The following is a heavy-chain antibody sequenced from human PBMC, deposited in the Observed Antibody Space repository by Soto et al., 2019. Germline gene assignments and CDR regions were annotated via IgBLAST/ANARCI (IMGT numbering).Heavy chain of an antibody. D-gene: IGHD2-8*02. Sequence: GGSLRLSSAASGFTFSDYYMSWVRQAPGKGLEWVSTILVGGSTHYEDSVKGRFTISRDTSKNTVYLQMNSLTAGDTAVYYCAKATATGGGAFEIYGQGTLVTVSS. CDR3: AKATATGGGAFEI. J-gene: IGHJ3*02. CDR2: ILVGGST. V-gene: IGHV3-53*01. CDR1: GFTFSDYY.